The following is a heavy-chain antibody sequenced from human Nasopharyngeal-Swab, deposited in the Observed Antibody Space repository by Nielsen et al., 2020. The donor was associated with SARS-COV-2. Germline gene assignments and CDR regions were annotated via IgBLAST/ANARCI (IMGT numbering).Heavy chain of an antibody. J-gene: IGHJ3*02. D-gene: IGHD5-12*01. V-gene: IGHV1-2*04. Sequence: ASVKVSCEASGYTFTGYYMHWVRQAPGQGLEWMGWINPNSGGTNYAQKFQGWVTMTRDTSISTAYMELSRLRSDDTAVYYCARDRGSGYGDAFDIWGQGKMVTVSS. CDR3: ARDRGSGYGDAFDI. CDR2: INPNSGGT. CDR1: GYTFTGYY.